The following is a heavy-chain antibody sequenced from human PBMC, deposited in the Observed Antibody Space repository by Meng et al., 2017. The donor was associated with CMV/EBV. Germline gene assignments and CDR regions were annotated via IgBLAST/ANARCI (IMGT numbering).Heavy chain of an antibody. CDR1: GFTFSSYA. CDR2: ISYDGSNK. CDR3: ARFDGGYIGYHYYYYGMDV. D-gene: IGHD1-1*01. V-gene: IGHV3-30*04. J-gene: IGHJ6*02. Sequence: GESLKISCAASGFTFSSYAMHWVRQAPGKGLEWVAVISYDGSNKYYADSVKGRFTISRDNSKNTLYLQMNSLRAEDTAVYCCARFDGGYIGYHYYYYGMDVWGQGTTVTVSS.